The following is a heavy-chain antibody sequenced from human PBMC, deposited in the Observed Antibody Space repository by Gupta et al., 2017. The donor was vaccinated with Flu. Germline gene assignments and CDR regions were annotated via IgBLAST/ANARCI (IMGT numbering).Heavy chain of an antibody. V-gene: IGHV1-2*06. Sequence: DYDIHWVRQAPGQGLEWMGRINPNSGGTTYAQKFQGRVTMTRDTSISTAYMELRGLRSDDTAVYYCARWRGIVGAVNAFDIWGQGTMVTVSS. D-gene: IGHD1-26*01. CDR3: ARWRGIVGAVNAFDI. CDR1: DYD. CDR2: INPNSGGT. J-gene: IGHJ3*02.